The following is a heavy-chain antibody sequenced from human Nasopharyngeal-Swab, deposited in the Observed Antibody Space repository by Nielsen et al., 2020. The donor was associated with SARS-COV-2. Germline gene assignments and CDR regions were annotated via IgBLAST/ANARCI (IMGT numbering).Heavy chain of an antibody. Sequence: WVRQAPGQGLEWMGGIIPIFGTATYAQKFQGRVTITADKSTSTAYMELSSLRSEDTAVYYCAREGPIGYCSGGSCYPFDYWGQGTLVTVSS. CDR3: AREGPIGYCSGGSCYPFDY. V-gene: IGHV1-69*06. CDR2: IIPIFGTA. J-gene: IGHJ4*02. D-gene: IGHD2-15*01.